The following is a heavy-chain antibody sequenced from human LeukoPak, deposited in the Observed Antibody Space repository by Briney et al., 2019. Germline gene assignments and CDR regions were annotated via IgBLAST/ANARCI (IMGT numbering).Heavy chain of an antibody. CDR3: ARVRSWIQLWLPKYYFDY. V-gene: IGHV4-34*01. Sequence: PSETLSLTCAVYGGSFSGYHWSWIRQPPGKGLEWIGEINHSGSTNYNPSLKSRVTISVDTSKNQFSLKLSSVTAADTAVYYCARVRSWIQLWLPKYYFDYWGQGTLVTVSS. J-gene: IGHJ4*02. CDR1: GGSFSGYH. CDR2: INHSGST. D-gene: IGHD5-18*01.